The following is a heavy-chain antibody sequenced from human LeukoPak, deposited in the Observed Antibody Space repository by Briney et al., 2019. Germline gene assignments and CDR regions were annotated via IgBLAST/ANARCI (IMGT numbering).Heavy chain of an antibody. CDR3: AKDKGEVGSLWFGEGYYYYGMDV. CDR2: ISWNSGSI. D-gene: IGHD3-10*01. Sequence: QPGRSLRLSCAASGFTFDDYAMHWVRQGPGKGLEWVSGISWNSGSIGYADSVKGRFTISRDNAKNSLYLEMNSLRAEDTALYFCAKDKGEVGSLWFGEGYYYYGMDVWGQGTTVTVSS. J-gene: IGHJ6*02. CDR1: GFTFDDYA. V-gene: IGHV3-9*01.